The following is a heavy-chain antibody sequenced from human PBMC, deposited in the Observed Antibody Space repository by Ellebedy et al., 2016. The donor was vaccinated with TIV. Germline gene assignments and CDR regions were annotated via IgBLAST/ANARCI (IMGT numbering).Heavy chain of an antibody. V-gene: IGHV3-23*01. CDR2: ISGDSVDK. CDR1: GFILSNYA. CDR3: VKMGRPHWYFFDH. J-gene: IGHJ4*02. Sequence: GGSLRLXCAASGFILSNYAMSWVRQAPGKGLQWISAISGDSVDKYYADSVKGRFFISRDNSKNTVDLQMNSLTAEDTAIYYCVKMGRPHWYFFDHWGQGTLATVSS. D-gene: IGHD2-8*02.